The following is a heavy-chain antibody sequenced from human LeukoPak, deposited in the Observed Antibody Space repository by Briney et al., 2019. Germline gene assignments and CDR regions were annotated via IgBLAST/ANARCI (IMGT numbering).Heavy chain of an antibody. CDR3: ARVSGHSGSP. CDR1: GFTFSVFW. CDR2: IKEDGSEK. V-gene: IGHV3-7*05. D-gene: IGHD5-12*01. Sequence: GGSLRLSCVDSGFTFSVFWMGCVRQAPGKGLEWVATIKEDGSEKYYVDSVKGRFTISRDNAKNSLYLQMNSLRGEDTAVYYCARVSGHSGSPWGQGTLVTVAS. J-gene: IGHJ5*02.